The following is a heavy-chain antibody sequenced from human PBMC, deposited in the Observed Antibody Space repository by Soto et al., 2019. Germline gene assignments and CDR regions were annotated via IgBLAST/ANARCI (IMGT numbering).Heavy chain of an antibody. J-gene: IGHJ5*02. CDR1: GGSSINISYY. V-gene: IGHV4-39*07. CDR2: IYYSGST. Sequence: SETLSLTCTVSGGSSINISYYWGWIRKHPGKGLEWIGSIYYSGSTYYNPSLKSRVTISADKSTNTAFLQWSSLKASDTAIYYCAKQGVVAVTHNWLDPWGQGTLVTVSS. D-gene: IGHD2-2*01. CDR3: AKQGVVAVTHNWLDP.